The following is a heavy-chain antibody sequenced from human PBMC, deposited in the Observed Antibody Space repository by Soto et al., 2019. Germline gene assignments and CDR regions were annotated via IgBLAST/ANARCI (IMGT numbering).Heavy chain of an antibody. CDR3: ARGITMVRGVILYYYGMDV. CDR2: IYYSGST. CDR1: GGSISSGDYY. V-gene: IGHV4-30-4*01. J-gene: IGHJ6*02. D-gene: IGHD3-10*01. Sequence: QVQLQESGPGLVKPSQTLSLTCTVSGGSISSGDYYWSWIRQPPGKGLEWIGYIYYSGSTYYNPSLKSRVTISVDTSKNQFSLKLSSVTAADTAVYYCARGITMVRGVILYYYGMDVWGQGTTVTVSS.